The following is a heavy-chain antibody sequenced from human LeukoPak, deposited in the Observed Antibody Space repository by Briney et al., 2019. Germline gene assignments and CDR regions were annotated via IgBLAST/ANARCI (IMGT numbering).Heavy chain of an antibody. V-gene: IGHV1-69*13. CDR1: GGTFSSYA. CDR2: IIPIFGTA. CDR3: ASSSLLLPRGAFDI. Sequence: SAKVSCKASGGTFSSYAISWVRQAPGQGLEWMGGIIPIFGTANYAQKFQGRVTITADESTSTAYMELRSLRSDDTAVYYYASSSLLLPRGAFDIWGQGTMVTVSS. D-gene: IGHD3-22*01. J-gene: IGHJ3*02.